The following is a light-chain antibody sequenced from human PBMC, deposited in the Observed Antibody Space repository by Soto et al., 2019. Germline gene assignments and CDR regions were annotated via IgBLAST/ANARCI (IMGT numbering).Light chain of an antibody. V-gene: IGLV2-14*03. CDR2: NVY. J-gene: IGLJ1*01. CDR1: NSDVGSYNY. Sequence: QSVLTQPASVSGSPGQSITISCTGTNSDVGSYNYVSWHQQHPGKAPKLMIYNVYDRPSGISNRFSGSKSGNTASLTISGLHGEDEADYYGSSDTISRPYVFGTGTKLTVL. CDR3: SSDTISRPYV.